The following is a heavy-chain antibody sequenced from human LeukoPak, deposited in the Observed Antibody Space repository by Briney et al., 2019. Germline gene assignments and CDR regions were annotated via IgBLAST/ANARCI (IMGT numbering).Heavy chain of an antibody. CDR1: GFTFSIYS. CDR2: ISSSSTYI. D-gene: IGHD5-18*01. J-gene: IGHJ4*02. CDR3: AREPTAMIL. V-gene: IGHV3-21*01. Sequence: GGSLRLSCAASGFTFSIYSMNWVRQTPGKGLEWVSSISSSSTYIYYADSVKGRFTIPRDNAKNSLYLQVNSLRAEDTAVYYCAREPTAMILWGQGTLVTVSS.